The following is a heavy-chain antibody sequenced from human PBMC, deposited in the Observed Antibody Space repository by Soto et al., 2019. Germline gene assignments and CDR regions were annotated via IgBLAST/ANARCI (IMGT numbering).Heavy chain of an antibody. CDR1: GFTFSSYS. V-gene: IGHV3-48*02. Sequence: GGSLRLSCAASGFTFSSYSMNWVRQALGTGLEWVSYISSSSSTIYYADYVKGRFTISGDNAKNSLYLQMNSLRDEDTAVYYCAREPTYYYDSSGLPGAFYIWGQGTMVTVSS. CDR3: AREPTYYYDSSGLPGAFYI. CDR2: ISSSSSTI. J-gene: IGHJ3*02. D-gene: IGHD3-22*01.